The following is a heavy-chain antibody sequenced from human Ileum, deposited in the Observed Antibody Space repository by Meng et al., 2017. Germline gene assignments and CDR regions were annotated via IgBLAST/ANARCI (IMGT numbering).Heavy chain of an antibody. D-gene: IGHD6-6*01. V-gene: IGHV4-34*02. Sequence: QQRRPGTVRSSETPSAACAANGGSFSGHYWCCILQPPGKGLEWIGEISHSGSTHYNPSLKSRLTISVDTSNNQFSLKLNSVTAADTAVYYCARGGVAARLGTWGQGALVTVSS. CDR1: GGSFSGHY. CDR3: ARGGVAARLGT. J-gene: IGHJ4*02. CDR2: ISHSGST.